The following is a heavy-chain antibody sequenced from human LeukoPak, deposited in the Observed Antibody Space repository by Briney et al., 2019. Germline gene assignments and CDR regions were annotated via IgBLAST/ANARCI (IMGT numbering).Heavy chain of an antibody. CDR2: ITNDGSST. CDR3: AKVDSRQSRSAFDI. J-gene: IGHJ3*02. Sequence: GGSLRLSCAASGLTFSSHWMHWVRQAPGKGLVWVSRITNDGSSTTYADSVKGRFTISRDNSKNTLYLQMDGLRVEDTAVYYCAKVDSRQSRSAFDIWGQGTLVTVSS. CDR1: GLTFSSHW. V-gene: IGHV3-74*01.